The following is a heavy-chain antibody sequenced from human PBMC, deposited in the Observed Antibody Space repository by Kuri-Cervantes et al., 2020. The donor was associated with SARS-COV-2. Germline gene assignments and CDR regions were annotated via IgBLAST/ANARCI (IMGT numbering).Heavy chain of an antibody. CDR3: ARPSNFHHDSGAYV. J-gene: IGHJ6*02. D-gene: IGHD3-22*01. V-gene: IGHV3-33*08. CDR2: IWYDGSNK. Sequence: GESLKISCAASGFTFSTYTMHWVRQAPGKGLEWVAFIWYDGSNKYYADSVKGRFTISRDNFKNTVYLQMNSLRAEDTAVYYCARPSNFHHDSGAYVWGQGTTVTVSS. CDR1: GFTFSTYT.